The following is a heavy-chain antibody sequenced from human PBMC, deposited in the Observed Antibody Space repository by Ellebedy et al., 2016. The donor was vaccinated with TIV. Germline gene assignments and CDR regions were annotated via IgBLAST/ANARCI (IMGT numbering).Heavy chain of an antibody. Sequence: GSLRLSXAVYGGSFSGYYWSWIRQPPGKGLEWIGEINHSGSTNYNPSLKSRVTISVDTSKNQFSLKLSSVTAADTAVYYCARDHDILTGYPVNYYYYGMDVWGQGTTVTVSS. CDR3: ARDHDILTGYPVNYYYYGMDV. CDR2: INHSGST. J-gene: IGHJ6*02. V-gene: IGHV4-34*01. CDR1: GGSFSGYY. D-gene: IGHD3-9*01.